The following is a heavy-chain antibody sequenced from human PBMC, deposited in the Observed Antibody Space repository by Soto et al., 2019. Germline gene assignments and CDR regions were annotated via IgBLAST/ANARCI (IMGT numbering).Heavy chain of an antibody. CDR3: ARSYSSAWYLFDY. Sequence: GGSLRLSCAASGFTFGSHGMHWVRQAPGKGLEWVSLIWYDGGNKYYADSVRGRFTISRDNSKKTLYLQMNSLRAEDTAVYYCARSYSSAWYLFDYWGQGTLVTVSS. CDR1: GFTFGSHG. CDR2: IWYDGGNK. J-gene: IGHJ4*02. V-gene: IGHV3-33*01. D-gene: IGHD6-19*01.